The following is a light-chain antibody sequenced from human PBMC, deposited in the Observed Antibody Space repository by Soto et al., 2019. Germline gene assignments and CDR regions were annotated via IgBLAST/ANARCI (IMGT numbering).Light chain of an antibody. Sequence: DIQMTQSPSSLSASVEDRGTSTCRASQSISSYLNWYQQKPGKAPKLLIYAASSLQSGVPSKFSGSGSGTDFTLTISSLQPEDFATYYCQQYNSYWTFGQGTKVDIK. CDR1: QSISSY. J-gene: IGKJ1*01. CDR2: AAS. V-gene: IGKV1-39*01. CDR3: QQYNSYWT.